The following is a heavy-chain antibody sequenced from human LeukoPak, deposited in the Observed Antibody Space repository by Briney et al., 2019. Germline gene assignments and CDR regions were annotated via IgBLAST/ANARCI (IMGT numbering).Heavy chain of an antibody. CDR3: TTGPYSGSYYDYYYYGMDV. J-gene: IGHJ6*02. CDR1: GFTFSNAW. V-gene: IGHV3-15*07. D-gene: IGHD1-26*01. Sequence: GGSLRLSCATSGFTFSNAWMNWVRQAPGKGLEWVGRIRSNSDGGTIDYAAPVKGRFTLSRDDSKTTLYLQMNSLKTEDTAVYYCTTGPYSGSYYDYYYYGMDVWGQGTTVTVSS. CDR2: IRSNSDGGTI.